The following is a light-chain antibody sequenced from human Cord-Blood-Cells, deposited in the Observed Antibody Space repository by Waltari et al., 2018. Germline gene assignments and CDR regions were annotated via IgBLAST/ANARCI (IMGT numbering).Light chain of an antibody. V-gene: IGKV3-15*01. J-gene: IGKJ2*01. CDR1: QSVSSN. CDR3: QRYSNWSPST. Sequence: ELVMTQSQANMSVSPWDRATLSCRASQSVSSNLAWYQQKPGQAPRLLIYGASTRATDIYARFIGSGSPILFTLNCSRRRSEDFPVYYWQRYSNWSPSTFGQGTKVEI. CDR2: GAS.